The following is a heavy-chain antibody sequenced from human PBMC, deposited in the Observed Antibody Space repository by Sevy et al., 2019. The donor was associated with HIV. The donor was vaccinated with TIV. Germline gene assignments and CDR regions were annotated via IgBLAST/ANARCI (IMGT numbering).Heavy chain of an antibody. Sequence: GGSLRLSCAASGFTFSSYSMNWVRQAPGKGLEWVSSISSSSSYIYYADSVKGRFTISRDNAKNSLYLQMNSLRSEDTAGYYCARDETYYDSSGYYTGRGYAFDIWGQGTMVTVSS. CDR2: ISSSSSYI. CDR1: GFTFSSYS. J-gene: IGHJ3*02. D-gene: IGHD3-22*01. CDR3: ARDETYYDSSGYYTGRGYAFDI. V-gene: IGHV3-21*01.